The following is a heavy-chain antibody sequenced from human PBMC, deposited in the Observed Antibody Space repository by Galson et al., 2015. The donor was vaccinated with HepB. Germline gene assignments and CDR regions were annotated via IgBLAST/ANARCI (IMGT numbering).Heavy chain of an antibody. Sequence: SLRLSCAASGFTFDDYAMHWVRQAPGKGLEWVSGISWNSGSIGYADSVKGRFTISRDNAKNSLYLQMNSLRAEDTALYYCAKDIGGYSGYDSSPLDYWGQGTLVTVSS. V-gene: IGHV3-9*01. J-gene: IGHJ4*02. CDR3: AKDIGGYSGYDSSPLDY. CDR2: ISWNSGSI. D-gene: IGHD5-12*01. CDR1: GFTFDDYA.